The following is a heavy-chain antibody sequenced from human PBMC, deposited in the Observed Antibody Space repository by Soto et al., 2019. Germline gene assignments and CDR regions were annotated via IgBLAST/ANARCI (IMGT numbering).Heavy chain of an antibody. CDR3: ARGAKLGYCSSTSCQSYGMDV. J-gene: IGHJ6*02. Sequence: SEKISCKRSGYSLTSYWSGWVHQMPGKGLEWMGSIYPGDSYTRYSPSFQGHVTIAADKSISTAYLQWSSLKASDSAIYYCARGAKLGYCSSTSCQSYGMDVWGQGTTVTSP. D-gene: IGHD2-2*01. CDR1: GYSLTSYW. CDR2: IYPGDSYT. V-gene: IGHV5-51*07.